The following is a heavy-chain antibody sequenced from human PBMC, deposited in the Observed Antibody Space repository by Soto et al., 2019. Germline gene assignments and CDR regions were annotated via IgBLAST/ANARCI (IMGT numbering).Heavy chain of an antibody. CDR1: GFTFSSYS. CDR2: ISSSSSYM. Sequence: GGSLRLSCAASGFTFSSYSMNWVRQAPGKGLEWVSSISSSSSYMYYADSVKGRFTISRDNAKNSLYLQMNSLRAEDTAVYYCARETYYDYIWGSYRSNPFDYWGQGTLVTVS. D-gene: IGHD3-16*02. CDR3: ARETYYDYIWGSYRSNPFDY. V-gene: IGHV3-21*01. J-gene: IGHJ4*02.